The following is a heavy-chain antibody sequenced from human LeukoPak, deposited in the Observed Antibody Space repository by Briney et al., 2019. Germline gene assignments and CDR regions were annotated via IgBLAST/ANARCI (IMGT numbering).Heavy chain of an antibody. Sequence: PSETLSLTCAVYGGSFSGYYWSWIRQPPGKGLEWIGEINHSGSTNYNPSLKSRVTISVDTSKNQFSLKLSSVTAADTAVYYCAPWDSSGYGFDYWGQGTLVTVSS. D-gene: IGHD3-22*01. CDR3: APWDSSGYGFDY. V-gene: IGHV4-34*01. J-gene: IGHJ4*02. CDR2: INHSGST. CDR1: GGSFSGYY.